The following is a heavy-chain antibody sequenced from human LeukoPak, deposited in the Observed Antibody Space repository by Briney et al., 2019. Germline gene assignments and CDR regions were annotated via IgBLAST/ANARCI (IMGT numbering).Heavy chain of an antibody. D-gene: IGHD6-19*01. CDR3: AKDISGWYAYYYYGMDV. Sequence: PGGSLRLSCAASGFSVSSNYMSWVRQAPGKGLEWVSVIYSGGTTYYAGSVKGRFTISRDNSKNTLYLQMNSPRAEDTALYYCAKDISGWYAYYYYGMDVWGQGTTVTVSS. J-gene: IGHJ6*02. CDR2: IYSGGTT. V-gene: IGHV3-53*05. CDR1: GFSVSSNY.